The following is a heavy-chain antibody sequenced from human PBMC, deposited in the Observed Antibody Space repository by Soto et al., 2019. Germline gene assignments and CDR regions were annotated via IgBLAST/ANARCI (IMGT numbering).Heavy chain of an antibody. CDR2: IYSGGST. Sequence: EVQLVEAGGGLVQPGGSLRLSCAASGFTVSSDYMSWVRQAPGKGLEWVSIIYSGGSTYYADSVKGRFTISRDNSKNTLYFQMNSLRAEGTAVYYCARASPFDYWGQGTLVTVSS. J-gene: IGHJ4*02. CDR3: ARASPFDY. V-gene: IGHV3-66*01. CDR1: GFTVSSDY.